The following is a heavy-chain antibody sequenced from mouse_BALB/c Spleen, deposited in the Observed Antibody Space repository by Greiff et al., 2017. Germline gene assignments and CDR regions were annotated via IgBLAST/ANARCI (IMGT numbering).Heavy chain of an antibody. CDR1: GYTFTSYW. CDR2: IFPGTGTT. D-gene: IGHD1-1*01. V-gene: IGHV1S132*01. CDR3: ARRTTVVVDY. Sequence: VKLQESGAELVKPGASVKLSCKTSGYTFTSYWIQWVKQRPGQGLGWIGEIFPGTGTTYYNEKFKGKATLTIDTSSSTAYMQLSSLTSEDSAVYFCARRTTVVVDYWGQGTTLTVSS. J-gene: IGHJ2*01.